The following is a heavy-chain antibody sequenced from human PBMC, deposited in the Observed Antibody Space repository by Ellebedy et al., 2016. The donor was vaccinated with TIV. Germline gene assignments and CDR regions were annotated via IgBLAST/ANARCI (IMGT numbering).Heavy chain of an antibody. CDR1: GFTFSSYW. Sequence: GESLKISCAASGFTFSSYWMHRVRQAPGKGLVWVSRINRDEISTSYADSVKGRFTISRDNAKNTLHLEMNSLRAEDTAVYYCARGTSVVLGPYYSMDVWGQGTTVIVSS. V-gene: IGHV3-74*01. J-gene: IGHJ6*02. D-gene: IGHD2-2*01. CDR2: INRDEIST. CDR3: ARGTSVVLGPYYSMDV.